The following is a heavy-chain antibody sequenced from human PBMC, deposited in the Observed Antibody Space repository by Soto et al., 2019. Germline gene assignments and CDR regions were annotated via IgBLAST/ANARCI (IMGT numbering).Heavy chain of an antibody. CDR1: GFTFSTYA. J-gene: IGHJ5*02. Sequence: EVQLLESGGGLVQPGGSLRLSCAASGFTFSTYAMSWVRQVPGKGLEWVSGISSSGGSIYYADSVKGRFTISRDNSKNTLYLQANSLRAEDTAVYYCAKALTTVPTGNWFDPWGQGTLVIVSS. CDR3: AKALTTVPTGNWFDP. D-gene: IGHD4-17*01. V-gene: IGHV3-23*01. CDR2: ISSSGGSI.